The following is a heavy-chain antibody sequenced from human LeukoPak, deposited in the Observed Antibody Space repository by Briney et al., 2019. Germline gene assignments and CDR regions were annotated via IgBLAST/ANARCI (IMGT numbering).Heavy chain of an antibody. J-gene: IGHJ4*02. V-gene: IGHV4-4*09. D-gene: IGHD5-24*01. Sequence: SETLSLTCTVSGGSISNYYWSWIRQPPGKGLEWIGYIYTSGSTNYNPSLKSRVTISVDTSKNQFSLKLSSVTAADTAVYYCAGLLQTSYDYWGQGTLVTVSS. CDR3: AGLLQTSYDY. CDR1: GGSISNYY. CDR2: IYTSGST.